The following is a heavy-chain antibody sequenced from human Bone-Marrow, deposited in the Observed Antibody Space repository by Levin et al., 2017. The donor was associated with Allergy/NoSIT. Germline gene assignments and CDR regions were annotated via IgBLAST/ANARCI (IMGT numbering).Heavy chain of an antibody. CDR2: IKSDGFST. CDR3: ATNWGLGYFDL. CDR1: GLAFSSNW. J-gene: IGHJ2*01. Sequence: GESLKISCAASGLAFSSNWMHWVRQAPGKGLVWVSRIKSDGFSTSYADSVKGRFTISRDNARNTVYLQMNSLRAEDTAVYYCATNWGLGYFDLWGRGTLVTVSS. D-gene: IGHD7-27*01. V-gene: IGHV3-74*01.